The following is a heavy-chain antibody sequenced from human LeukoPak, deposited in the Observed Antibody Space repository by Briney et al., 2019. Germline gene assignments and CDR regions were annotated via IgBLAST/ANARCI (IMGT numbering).Heavy chain of an antibody. CDR1: GYTFTDYY. CDR3: ARVHFYDSSGYSLINP. J-gene: IGHJ4*02. D-gene: IGHD3-22*01. Sequence: SVKVSCKASGYTFTDYYMHWVRQAPGQGLEWMGWINPNSGGTNYAQKFQGRVTMTRDTSISTAYMELSRLKSDDTAVYYCARVHFYDSSGYSLINPWGQGTLVTISS. CDR2: INPNSGGT. V-gene: IGHV1-2*02.